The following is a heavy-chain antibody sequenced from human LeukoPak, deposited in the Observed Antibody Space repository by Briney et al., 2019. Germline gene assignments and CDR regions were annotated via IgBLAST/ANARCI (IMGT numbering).Heavy chain of an antibody. CDR2: INVNGGAM. Sequence: PGGSLRLSCAASGFSFKDYYFSWIRQAPGKGLEWVSFINVNGGAMYYADFVKGRFTISRDNAKSSFYLEMNSLRVEDTAVYYCARGPRILAAGSYYFDYWGQGSLVTVSS. CDR1: GFSFKDYY. V-gene: IGHV3-11*01. CDR3: ARGPRILAAGSYYFDY. J-gene: IGHJ4*02. D-gene: IGHD6-13*01.